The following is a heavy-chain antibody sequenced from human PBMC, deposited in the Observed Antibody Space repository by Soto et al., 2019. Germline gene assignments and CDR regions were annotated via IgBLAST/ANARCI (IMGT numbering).Heavy chain of an antibody. CDR1: GYTFTDYF. Sequence: EASVKVSCKASGYTFTDYFIHWVRQAPGQGLEWMGWINPYSADTNFAQKFQGRVTMTRDTSISTACMQLSWLRSDDTAVYYCARAPVGGSSNLDYWGQGALVTVSS. D-gene: IGHD1-26*01. CDR2: INPYSADT. J-gene: IGHJ4*02. CDR3: ARAPVGGSSNLDY. V-gene: IGHV1-2*02.